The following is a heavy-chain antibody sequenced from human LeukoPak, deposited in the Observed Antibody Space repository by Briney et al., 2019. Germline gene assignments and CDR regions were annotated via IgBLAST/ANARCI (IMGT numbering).Heavy chain of an antibody. D-gene: IGHD2-21*02. CDR1: GFTFSNYW. J-gene: IGHJ5*01. CDR3: ARHIPGGACFLDS. V-gene: IGHV3-7*01. CDR2: INEGGSW. Sequence: GGSLRLSCAASGFTFSNYWMSRVRQAPGKGLEWVANINEGGSWSVVSVKGRFTISRDNAKNLLHLQMSDVRGDDTAVYYCARHIPGGACFLDSWGQGTLVSVSS.